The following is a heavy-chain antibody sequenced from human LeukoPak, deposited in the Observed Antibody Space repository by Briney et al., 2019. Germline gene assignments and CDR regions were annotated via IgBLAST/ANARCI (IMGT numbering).Heavy chain of an antibody. J-gene: IGHJ4*02. V-gene: IGHV3-74*01. D-gene: IGHD1-26*01. Sequence: PGGSLRLSCAASGFTFSNDWMHWVRQAPGKGLVWVSRINTDGSTTTYAGSVKGRFTISRDNAKNTLYLQMNSLRVEDTAVYYCARGRGGRYHYWGQGTLVTVSS. CDR3: ARGRGGRYHY. CDR2: INTDGSTT. CDR1: GFTFSNDW.